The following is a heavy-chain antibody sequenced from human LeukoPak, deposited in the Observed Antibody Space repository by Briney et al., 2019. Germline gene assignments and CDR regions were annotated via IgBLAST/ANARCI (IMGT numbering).Heavy chain of an antibody. CDR1: GLTFSSSW. CDR2: INPDGSDK. Sequence: PGGSLRLSCAASGLTFSSSWMSWVRQAPGKGLEWVADINPDGSDKYYVDSLKGRFTISRDNAKNSLYLQMNSLRAEDTAVYYCAELGITMIGGVWGKGTTVTISS. D-gene: IGHD3-10*02. J-gene: IGHJ6*04. V-gene: IGHV3-7*01. CDR3: AELGITMIGGV.